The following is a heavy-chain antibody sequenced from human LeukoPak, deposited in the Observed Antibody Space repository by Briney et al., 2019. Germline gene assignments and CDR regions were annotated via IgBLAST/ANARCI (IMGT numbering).Heavy chain of an antibody. Sequence: GGSLRLSCAASGFTFSSYWMSWVRQAPGKGLEWVANIKQDGSEKYYVDSVKGRFTISRDNAKNSLYLQMNSLRAEDTAVYYCAKGGAVSSKSITMVRGTRRYYYYMDVWGKGTTVTISS. CDR3: AKGGAVSSKSITMVRGTRRYYYYMDV. CDR1: GFTFSSYW. CDR2: IKQDGSEK. D-gene: IGHD3-10*01. V-gene: IGHV3-7*03. J-gene: IGHJ6*03.